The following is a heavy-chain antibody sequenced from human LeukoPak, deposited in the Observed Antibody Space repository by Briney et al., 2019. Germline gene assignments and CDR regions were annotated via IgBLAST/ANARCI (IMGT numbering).Heavy chain of an antibody. D-gene: IGHD6-13*01. V-gene: IGHV5-51*01. J-gene: IGHJ5*02. CDR2: IYPGDSDT. CDR1: GYSFTSYW. CDR3: ARRIYLEQQLVNWFDP. Sequence: GESLKISCKGSGYSFTSYWIGWVRQMPGKGLEWMGIIYPGDSDTRYSPSFQGQVTISADKSISTAYLQWSSLKASDTAMYYCARRIYLEQQLVNWFDPWGQGTLVTVSS.